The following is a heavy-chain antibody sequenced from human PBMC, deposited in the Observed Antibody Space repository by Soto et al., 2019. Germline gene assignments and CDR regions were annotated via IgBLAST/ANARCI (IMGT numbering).Heavy chain of an antibody. CDR2: IFSNDEK. D-gene: IGHD3-10*01. V-gene: IGHV2-26*01. J-gene: IGHJ6*02. CDR1: GFSLSNARMG. Sequence: TTETLALTCTVSGFSLSNARMGVSWIRQPPGKALEWLAHIFSNDEKSYSTSLKSRLTISKDTSKSHVVLTMTNMDPVDTATYYCARIRAPMVGPYYYYGMDVWGQGTTVTVSS. CDR3: ARIRAPMVGPYYYYGMDV.